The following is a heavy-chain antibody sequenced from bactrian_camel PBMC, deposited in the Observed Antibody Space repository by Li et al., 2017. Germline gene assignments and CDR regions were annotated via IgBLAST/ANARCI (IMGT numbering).Heavy chain of an antibody. Sequence: HVQLVESGGGSVQEGGSLRLSCEVSGYQYRSYCMGWFRQAPGKRRAEVAALDKTGRIDYADSVRGRFTISQDNAKNTLYLQMNSLKPEDTAMYYCAAKVIRYGVSCLAQSYTDWGQGTQVTVS. V-gene: IGHV3S53*01. CDR1: GYQYRSYC. D-gene: IGHD6*01. CDR2: LDKTGRI. J-gene: IGHJ4*01. CDR3: AAKVIRYGVSCLAQSYTD.